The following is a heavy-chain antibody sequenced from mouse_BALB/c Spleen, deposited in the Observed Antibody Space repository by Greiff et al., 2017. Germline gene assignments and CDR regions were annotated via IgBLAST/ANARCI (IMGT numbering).Heavy chain of an antibody. D-gene: IGHD1-1*01. J-gene: IGHJ3*01. V-gene: IGHV5-17*02. CDR2: ISSGRRTL. CDR3: ARSGGGSSGGY. CDR1: GFTFRSFG. Sequence: VMLVESGGGLVQPGGSRKLSCAASGFTFRSFGMHWVRQAPEKGLEWVAYISSGRRTLYYADTVKGRFTLSRDNPKNTLFLQMTSLRSEDTAMYYCARSGGGSSGGYWGQGTLVTVSA.